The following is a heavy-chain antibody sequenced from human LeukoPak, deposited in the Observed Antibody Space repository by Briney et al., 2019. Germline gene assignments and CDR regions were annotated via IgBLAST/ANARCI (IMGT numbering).Heavy chain of an antibody. D-gene: IGHD3-3*01. CDR1: GGSISSGDYY. J-gene: IGHJ4*02. CDR3: ARFGGYYDFWSGYY. CDR2: IYYSGST. V-gene: IGHV4-30-4*08. Sequence: SETLSLTCTVSGGSISSGDYYWSWIRQPPGKGLEWIGYIYYSGSTYYNPSLKSRVTISVDTSKNQFSLKLSSVTAADTAVYYCARFGGYYDFWSGYYWGQGTLVTVSS.